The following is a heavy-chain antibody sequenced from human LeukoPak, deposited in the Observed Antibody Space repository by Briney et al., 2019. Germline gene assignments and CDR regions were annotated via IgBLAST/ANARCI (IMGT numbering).Heavy chain of an antibody. CDR1: GGSFSGYY. CDR2: INHSGST. V-gene: IGHV4-34*01. D-gene: IGHD2-2*01. CDR3: ARGRVRGYCSSTSCYYYYGMDV. J-gene: IGHJ6*02. Sequence: SETPSLTCAVYGGSFSGYYWSWIRQPPGKGLEWIGEINHSGSTNYNPSLKSRVTISVDTSKNQFSLKLSSVTAADTAVYYCARGRVRGYCSSTSCYYYYGMDVWGQGTTVTVSS.